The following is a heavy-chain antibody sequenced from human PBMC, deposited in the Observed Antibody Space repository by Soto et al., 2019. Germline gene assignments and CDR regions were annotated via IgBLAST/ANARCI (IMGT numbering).Heavy chain of an antibody. CDR2: INAGNGNT. CDR1: GYTFTNYP. D-gene: IGHD6-13*01. CDR3: ARYRKQLNWHVP. Sequence: ASVKVSCKTAGYTFTNYPIHWVRQAPGQRLEWMGWINAGNGNTKYSQSFQGRVTITRDTSASTAYMELSSLRSEDTAVYYCARYRKQLNWHVPSGKGTLVTLSS. J-gene: IGHJ5*02. V-gene: IGHV1-3*01.